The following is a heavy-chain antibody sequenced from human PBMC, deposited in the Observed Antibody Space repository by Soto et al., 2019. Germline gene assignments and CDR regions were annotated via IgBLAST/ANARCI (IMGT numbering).Heavy chain of an antibody. CDR3: ARHDIVAAPAVFDY. CDR2: VYYSGST. V-gene: IGHV4-59*08. D-gene: IGHD2-2*01. Sequence: VQLQESGPGLVKPSETLSLTCTVSGGSIRSYYWSWIRHPPGKGLEWIGYVYYSGSTNYNPSLKSRITLSVDTSKTQFSLKLISVTAADTAVYYCARHDIVAAPAVFDYWGQGALVTVSS. J-gene: IGHJ4*02. CDR1: GGSIRSYY.